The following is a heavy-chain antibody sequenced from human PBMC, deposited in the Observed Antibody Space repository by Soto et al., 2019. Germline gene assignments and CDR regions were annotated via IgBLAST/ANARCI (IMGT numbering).Heavy chain of an antibody. V-gene: IGHV4-61*08. J-gene: IGHJ3*02. Sequence: SETLSLTCTVSGGSISSGGYYWSWIRQHPWKGLEWIGYIYFSGSTNYNPSLKSRVTISVDTSKNQFSLKLSSVTAADTAVYYCPTFCSGGSCYTDAFDIWGQGTMVTVSS. CDR3: PTFCSGGSCYTDAFDI. D-gene: IGHD2-15*01. CDR2: IYFSGST. CDR1: GGSISSGGYY.